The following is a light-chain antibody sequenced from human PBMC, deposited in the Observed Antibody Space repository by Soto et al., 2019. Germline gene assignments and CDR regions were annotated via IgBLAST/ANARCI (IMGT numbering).Light chain of an antibody. CDR1: QGIRND. V-gene: IGKV1-6*01. CDR2: AAS. Sequence: AIPMTQSPSSLSASVGDRVTITCRASQGIRNDLGWYQQKPGKAPKLLIYAASSLQSGVPSRFSGSVSGTDFTLTISSLQPEDFATYYCLQDYNYPPPFGQWTKVEIK. CDR3: LQDYNYPPP. J-gene: IGKJ1*01.